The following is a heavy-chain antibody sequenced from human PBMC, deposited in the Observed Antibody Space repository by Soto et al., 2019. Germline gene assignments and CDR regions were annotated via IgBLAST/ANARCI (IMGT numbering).Heavy chain of an antibody. CDR3: AKESKRWLQDY. CDR2: ISYDGSNK. CDR1: GFTFSSYG. V-gene: IGHV3-30*18. D-gene: IGHD5-12*01. Sequence: PGGSLRLSCAASGFTFSSYGMHWVRQAPGKGLEWVAVISYDGSNKYYADSVKGRFTISRDNSKNTLYLQMNSLRAEDTAVYYCAKESKRWLQDYWGQGTLVTVSS. J-gene: IGHJ4*02.